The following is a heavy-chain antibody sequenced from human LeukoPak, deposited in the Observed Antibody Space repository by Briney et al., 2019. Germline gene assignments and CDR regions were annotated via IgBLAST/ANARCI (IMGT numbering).Heavy chain of an antibody. D-gene: IGHD4-17*01. Sequence: GGSLRPSCAASGFTFSDYYMSWIRQAPGKGLEWVSYISSSGRTSYYADSVKGRFTISRDNAKSSLYLQMNSLRAGDTAIYYCARELVSVTRHLDYWGQGTLVTVSS. CDR3: ARELVSVTRHLDY. CDR1: GFTFSDYY. CDR2: ISSSGRTS. J-gene: IGHJ4*02. V-gene: IGHV3-11*04.